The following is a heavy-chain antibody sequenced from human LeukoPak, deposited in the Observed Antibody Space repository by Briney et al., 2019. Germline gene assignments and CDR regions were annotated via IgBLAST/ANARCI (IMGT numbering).Heavy chain of an antibody. D-gene: IGHD3-16*02. Sequence: GGSLRLSCAASGFTLSNVWMTWVRQAPGKGLEWVGQIKNKADGGTTDYAAPVKGRFTISRDDSKNTMYLQMNSLKTEDTAVYYCSTDVPFTAGGAIVYWGQGTLVTVSS. CDR3: STDVPFTAGGAIVY. CDR2: IKNKADGGTT. CDR1: GFTLSNVW. V-gene: IGHV3-15*01. J-gene: IGHJ4*02.